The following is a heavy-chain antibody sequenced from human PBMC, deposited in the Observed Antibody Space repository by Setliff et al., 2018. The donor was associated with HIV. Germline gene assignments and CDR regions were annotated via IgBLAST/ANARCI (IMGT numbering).Heavy chain of an antibody. V-gene: IGHV1-8*01. D-gene: IGHD4-17*01. J-gene: IGHJ4*02. CDR3: AKDRRRQGYGDSY. CDR2: MNPNSGNT. Sequence: ASVKVSCKASGYTFINYDINWVRRATGQGLEWMGWMNPNSGNTGYSQKFQGRVTMTRNTSTSTAYMELSSLTSEDTAVYYCAKDRRRQGYGDSYWGQGTLVTVSS. CDR1: GYTFINYD.